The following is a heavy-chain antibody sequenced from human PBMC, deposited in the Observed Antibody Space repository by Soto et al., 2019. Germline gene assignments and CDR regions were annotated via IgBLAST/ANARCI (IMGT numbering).Heavy chain of an antibody. Sequence: QITLKESGPTLVKPTQTLTLTCTFSGFSLSTSGVGVGWIRQPPGKALEWLALIYWNDDKRYSPSLKSRLTITKDTSKNQVVLTMTNMDPVDTATYYCAHRNLDIVATYFDYWGQGTLVTVSS. CDR3: AHRNLDIVATYFDY. V-gene: IGHV2-5*01. CDR2: IYWNDDK. J-gene: IGHJ4*02. CDR1: GFSLSTSGVG. D-gene: IGHD5-12*01.